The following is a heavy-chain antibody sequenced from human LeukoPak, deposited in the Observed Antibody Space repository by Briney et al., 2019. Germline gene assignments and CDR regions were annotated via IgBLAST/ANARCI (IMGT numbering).Heavy chain of an antibody. CDR1: GFTFSSYS. V-gene: IGHV3-21*01. CDR2: ISSSSSYI. CDR3: ARDGGYGSYFDY. D-gene: IGHD5-12*01. J-gene: IGHJ4*02. Sequence: GGSLRLSCAASGFTFSSYSMNWVHQAPGKGLEWVSSISSSSSYIYYADSVKGRFTISRDNAKNSLYLQMNSLRAEDTAVYYCARDGGYGSYFDYWGQGTLVTVSS.